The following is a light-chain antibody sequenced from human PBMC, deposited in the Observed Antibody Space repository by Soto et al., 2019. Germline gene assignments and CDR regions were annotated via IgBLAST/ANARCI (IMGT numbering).Light chain of an antibody. Sequence: QSALTQPASVSGSPGQSITISCTGTSSDVGSRNLVSWYQQYPGKAPKLIIFEASKRPSGVSNRFSGSKSGSTASLTISGLQAEDEADYYCCSHAGSSNYVFGTVTKVTVL. CDR1: SSDVGSRNL. V-gene: IGLV2-23*01. J-gene: IGLJ1*01. CDR2: EAS. CDR3: CSHAGSSNYV.